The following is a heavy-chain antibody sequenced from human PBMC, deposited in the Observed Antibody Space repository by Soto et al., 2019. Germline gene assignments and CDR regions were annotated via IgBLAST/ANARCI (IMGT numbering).Heavy chain of an antibody. D-gene: IGHD5-12*01. Sequence: QVQVVESGGGVVQPGRSLRLSCAASGFTFSSHGMHWVRQAPGKGLEWVARVWYDGRNKDYADSVKGRFNISRDNSKHPLYLQMNSLRDEDTAVYYCVRAAGYSGNDYVYYYGMDVWGQGTTVTVSS. CDR1: GFTFSSHG. CDR2: VWYDGRNK. CDR3: VRAAGYSGNDYVYYYGMDV. V-gene: IGHV3-33*01. J-gene: IGHJ6*02.